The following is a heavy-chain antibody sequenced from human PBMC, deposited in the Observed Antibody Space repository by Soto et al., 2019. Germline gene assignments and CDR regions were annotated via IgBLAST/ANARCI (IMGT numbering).Heavy chain of an antibody. CDR3: ATDRSFALLEWASSLSYGMGV. CDR1: GYTFTASG. CDR2: INTSNGYT. Sequence: QGQLVQSASELKEPGASLRVACKASGYTFTASGISWVRQTPGQGLEWMGWINTSNGYTTYAQKFHDRITMTADTSTDTAYMELRSLTSDDTAFYVCATDRSFALLEWASSLSYGMGVWGQGTTVTVAS. J-gene: IGHJ6*02. D-gene: IGHD3-3*01. V-gene: IGHV1-18*01.